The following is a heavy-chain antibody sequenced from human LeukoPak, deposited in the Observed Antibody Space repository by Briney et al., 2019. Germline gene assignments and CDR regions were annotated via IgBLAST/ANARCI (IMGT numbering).Heavy chain of an antibody. D-gene: IGHD6-25*01. CDR3: GRDLIGTAASWDC. Sequence: TGGSLRLSCAASGFTYSSYGMHWVRQAPGKGLEWVTVISDDGSNQYYADPVKGRFAISRDNSKSTLYLQMNSLRVEDTAVYYCGRDLIGTAASWDCWGQGTLVTVSS. CDR1: GFTYSSYG. CDR2: ISDDGSNQ. V-gene: IGHV3-30*03. J-gene: IGHJ4*02.